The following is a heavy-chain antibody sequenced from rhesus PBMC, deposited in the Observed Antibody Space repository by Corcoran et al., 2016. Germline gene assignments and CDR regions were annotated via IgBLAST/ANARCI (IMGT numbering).Heavy chain of an antibody. J-gene: IGHJ5-2*02. CDR2: IYSNNGNT. V-gene: IGHV4S7*01. CDR3: ARGDSSGWSRDNSLDV. Sequence: QVQLQESVPGLLKPSDTLSLTCAVSVGSISGGYGWGGIREAPGRGREWFGSIYSNNGNTYYNPSLKSRVTISTDTSKNQFALKLSSVTAADTAVYYCARGDSSGWSRDNSLDVWGRGVLVTVSS. D-gene: IGHD6S26*01. CDR1: VGSISGGYG.